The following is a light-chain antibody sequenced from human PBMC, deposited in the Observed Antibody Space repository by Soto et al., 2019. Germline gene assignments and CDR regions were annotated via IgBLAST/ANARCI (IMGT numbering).Light chain of an antibody. CDR1: QSVSSNN. V-gene: IGKV3-20*01. CDR2: GAS. Sequence: EIVLTQSPGTLSLSPGERATLSCRASQSVSSNNSAWYQQKPGQAPRLLIYGASNRATGIPDRFSGSGSGTDFTLTISRLEPEDFAVYYCQQYGSSGTFGQGTKVDIK. CDR3: QQYGSSGT. J-gene: IGKJ1*01.